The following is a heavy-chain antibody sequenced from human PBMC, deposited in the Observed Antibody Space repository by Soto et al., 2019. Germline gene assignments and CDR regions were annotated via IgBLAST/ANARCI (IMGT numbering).Heavy chain of an antibody. Sequence: EVQLLESGGGLVQPGGSLRLSCAASGFTFSSYAMSWVRQAPGKGLEWVSAISGSGGSTYYADSVKGRFTISRDNSKNTLYLPMNSLRAEDTAVYYCAKVKVAVPAAIYYYYGMDVWGQGTTVTVSS. D-gene: IGHD2-2*01. CDR3: AKVKVAVPAAIYYYYGMDV. CDR1: GFTFSSYA. J-gene: IGHJ6*02. V-gene: IGHV3-23*01. CDR2: ISGSGGST.